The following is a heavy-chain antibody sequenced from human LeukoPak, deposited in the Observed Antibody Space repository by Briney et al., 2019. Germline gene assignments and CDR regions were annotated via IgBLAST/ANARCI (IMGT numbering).Heavy chain of an antibody. V-gene: IGHV3-7*04. Sequence: GGSLRLSCAASGFTFSDYYMDWVRQAPGKGLEWVANKKYDGSEKYYVDSVRGRFTISRDNAKNSLYLQMNSLTPEDTAVYLCAKDCSGGSCYDYWGQGTLVTVSS. CDR2: KKYDGSEK. CDR1: GFTFSDYY. J-gene: IGHJ4*02. CDR3: AKDCSGGSCYDY. D-gene: IGHD2-15*01.